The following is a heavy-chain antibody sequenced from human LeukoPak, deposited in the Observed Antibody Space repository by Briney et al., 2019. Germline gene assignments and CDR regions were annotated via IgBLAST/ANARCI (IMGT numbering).Heavy chain of an antibody. J-gene: IGHJ4*02. V-gene: IGHV1-2*02. CDR1: GYTFTGYY. D-gene: IGHD3-22*01. CDR3: ARDSDSSGYYYLFDY. CDR2: INPNSGGT. Sequence: PVASVKVSCKASGYTFTGYYMHWVRQAPGQGLEWMGWINPNSGGTNYAQKFQGRVTMTRDTSISTAYMELSRLRSDDTAVYYCARDSDSSGYYYLFDYWGQGTLVTVSS.